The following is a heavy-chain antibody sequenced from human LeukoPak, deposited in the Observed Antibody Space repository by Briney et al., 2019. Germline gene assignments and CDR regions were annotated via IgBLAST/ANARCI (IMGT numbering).Heavy chain of an antibody. Sequence: GGSLRLSCAASGFTFSSYEMNWVRQAPGKGLEWVSYISSSGSTIYYADSVKGRFTISRDNAKNSLYLQMNSLRAEGTAVYYCARGYCSSTSCYPYYFDYWGQGTLVTVSS. J-gene: IGHJ4*02. CDR2: ISSSGSTI. CDR3: ARGYCSSTSCYPYYFDY. D-gene: IGHD2-2*01. CDR1: GFTFSSYE. V-gene: IGHV3-48*03.